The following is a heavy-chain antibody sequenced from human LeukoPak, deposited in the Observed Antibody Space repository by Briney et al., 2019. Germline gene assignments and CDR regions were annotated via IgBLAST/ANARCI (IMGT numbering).Heavy chain of an antibody. CDR3: ARDRSMIRGVKAFEY. Sequence: ASVKVSCKASGYTFTGYYMHWVRQAPGQGLEWMGWISPYNGDTNYAQKFQGRVTMTTDTYTSTAYMELRSLRSDDTAVYYCARDRSMIRGVKAFEYWGQGTLVTVSS. CDR2: ISPYNGDT. D-gene: IGHD3-10*01. J-gene: IGHJ4*02. CDR1: GYTFTGYY. V-gene: IGHV1-18*04.